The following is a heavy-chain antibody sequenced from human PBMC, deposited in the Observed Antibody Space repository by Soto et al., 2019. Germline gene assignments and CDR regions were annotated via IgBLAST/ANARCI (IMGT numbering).Heavy chain of an antibody. D-gene: IGHD2-15*01. J-gene: IGHJ6*02. Sequence: WGSLRLSCAAFGFTWDAYGMSWVLQAQGKGLEWVSGINWNGGSTGYADSVKGRFTISRDNAKNSLYLQMNSLRAEDTALYYCARDFREDIVVVVAATPVGGYYYYGMDVWGQGTTVTVSS. V-gene: IGHV3-20*04. CDR1: GFTWDAYG. CDR3: ARDFREDIVVVVAATPVGGYYYYGMDV. CDR2: INWNGGST.